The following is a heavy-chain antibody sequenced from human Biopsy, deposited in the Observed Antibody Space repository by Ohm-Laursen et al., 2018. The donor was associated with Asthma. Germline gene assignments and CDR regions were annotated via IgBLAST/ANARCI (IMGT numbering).Heavy chain of an antibody. CDR2: IKHDGSEK. CDR3: ARTFHFWSPYHAEHYQL. Sequence: SLRLSCAASGFTFGVYCMGWVRQVPGQGLEWVANIKHDGSEKNHVDSLKGRFTISRDNAKNLLFLQMNSLRAEDTAVYYCARTFHFWSPYHAEHYQLWGQGTLVTVSS. V-gene: IGHV3-7*01. D-gene: IGHD3-3*01. CDR1: GFTFGVYC. J-gene: IGHJ1*01.